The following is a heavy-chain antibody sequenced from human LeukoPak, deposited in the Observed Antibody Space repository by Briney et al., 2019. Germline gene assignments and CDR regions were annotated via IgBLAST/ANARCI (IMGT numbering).Heavy chain of an antibody. J-gene: IGHJ6*03. CDR1: GFTFSSNY. CDR3: ASQTTTDDSIGYSYYYYYMDV. Sequence: GGSLRLSCAASGFTFSSNYMSWVRQAPGKGLEWVSVIYSGGSTYYADSVKSLFTISRDNSKNTLYLQMNSLISEDTAVYYCASQTTTDDSIGYSYYYYYMDVWGKGTTVTVSS. V-gene: IGHV3-66*02. D-gene: IGHD3-22*01. CDR2: IYSGGST.